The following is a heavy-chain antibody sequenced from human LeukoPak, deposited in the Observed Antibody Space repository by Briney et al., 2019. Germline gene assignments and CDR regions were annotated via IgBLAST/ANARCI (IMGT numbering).Heavy chain of an antibody. V-gene: IGHV4-31*03. D-gene: IGHD5-12*01. J-gene: IGHJ3*02. Sequence: SQILSLTCTVSGGSISSGGYYWSWIRQHPGKGLEWIGYIYYSGSTYYNPSLKSRVTISVDTSKNQFSLKLSSVTAADTAVYFCATTIVATKVDAFDIWGQRTMVTVSS. CDR1: GGSISSGGYY. CDR2: IYYSGST. CDR3: ATTIVATKVDAFDI.